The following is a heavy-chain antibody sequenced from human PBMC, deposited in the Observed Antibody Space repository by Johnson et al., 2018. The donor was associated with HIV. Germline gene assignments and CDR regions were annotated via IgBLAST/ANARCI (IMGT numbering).Heavy chain of an antibody. D-gene: IGHD6-6*01. CDR2: INWNGGST. J-gene: IGHJ3*02. CDR3: ARDRIEARLWAFDI. V-gene: IGHV3-20*04. Sequence: VQLVESGGGVVQPGRSLRLSCAASGFTFDDYGMSWVRQAPGKGLEWVSGINWNGGSTGYADSVKGRFTISRDNSKNTLYLQMNSLRAEDTAVYYCARDRIEARLWAFDIWGQGTMVTVSS. CDR1: GFTFDDYG.